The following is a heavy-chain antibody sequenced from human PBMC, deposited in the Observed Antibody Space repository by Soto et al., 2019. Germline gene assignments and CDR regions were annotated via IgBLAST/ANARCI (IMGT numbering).Heavy chain of an antibody. CDR3: ASRDPGTSVDY. CDR1: GGSFTSNNW. Sequence: SETLSLTCAVSGGSFTSNNWWTWVRQPPGQGLELIGEIYRTGSPNYNPPLKSRVTISLDKSENQFSLKVTSLTAADTAVYYCASRDPGTSVDYWGQGTLVTVSS. D-gene: IGHD1-7*01. J-gene: IGHJ4*02. CDR2: IYRTGSP. V-gene: IGHV4-4*02.